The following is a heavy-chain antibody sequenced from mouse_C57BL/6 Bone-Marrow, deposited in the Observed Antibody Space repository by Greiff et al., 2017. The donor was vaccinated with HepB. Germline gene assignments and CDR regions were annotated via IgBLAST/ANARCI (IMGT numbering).Heavy chain of an antibody. Sequence: EVQLVESGGGLVQPGGSLKLSCAASGFTFSDYYMYWVRQTPEKRLEWVAYVSNGGGSTYYPDTVKGRVTISRDNAKNALYLQMSRLKSEDTAMYYCARAAYYSFYAMDYWGQGTSVTVSS. CDR2: VSNGGGST. CDR3: ARAAYYSFYAMDY. J-gene: IGHJ4*01. CDR1: GFTFSDYY. V-gene: IGHV5-12*01. D-gene: IGHD2-12*01.